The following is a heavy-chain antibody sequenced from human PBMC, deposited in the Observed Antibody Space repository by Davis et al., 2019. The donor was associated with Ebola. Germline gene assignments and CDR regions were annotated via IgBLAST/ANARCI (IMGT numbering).Heavy chain of an antibody. V-gene: IGHV4-59*01. D-gene: IGHD4-23*01. Sequence: PSETLSLTCTVSGGSISSYYWSWIRQPPGKGLEWIGYIYYSGSTNYNPSLKSRVTISVDTSKNQFSLKLSSVTAADTAVYYCARGGTYGGNRGAFDIWGQGTMVTVSS. CDR3: ARGGTYGGNRGAFDI. CDR2: IYYSGST. J-gene: IGHJ3*02. CDR1: GGSISSYY.